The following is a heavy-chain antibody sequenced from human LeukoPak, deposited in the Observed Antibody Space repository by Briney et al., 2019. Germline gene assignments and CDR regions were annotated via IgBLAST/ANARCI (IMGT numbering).Heavy chain of an antibody. CDR1: GGSISSSSYY. CDR3: AKDPNGDYIGTFDI. D-gene: IGHD4-17*01. J-gene: IGHJ3*02. CDR2: INSGGGTT. Sequence: ETLSLTCTVSGGSISSSSYYWGWFRQAPGKGLEWVSAINSGGGTTYYADSVRGRFIISRDNSKNTVFLQMNSLRPEDTAVYYCAKDPNGDYIGTFDIWGQGTMVTVSS. V-gene: IGHV3-23*01.